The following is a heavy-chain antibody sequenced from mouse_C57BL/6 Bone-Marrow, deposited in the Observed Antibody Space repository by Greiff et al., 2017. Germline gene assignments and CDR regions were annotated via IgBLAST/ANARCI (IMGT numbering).Heavy chain of an antibody. CDR3: ARNYGSSLYYFDY. Sequence: DVKLVESGGGLVQPGGSLSLSCAASGFTFTDYYMSWVRQPPGKALEWLGFIRNKANGYTTEYSASVKGRFTISRDNSQSILYLQMNALRAEDSATYYCARNYGSSLYYFDYWGQGTTLTVSS. V-gene: IGHV7-3*01. D-gene: IGHD1-1*01. CDR1: GFTFTDYY. CDR2: IRNKANGYTT. J-gene: IGHJ2*01.